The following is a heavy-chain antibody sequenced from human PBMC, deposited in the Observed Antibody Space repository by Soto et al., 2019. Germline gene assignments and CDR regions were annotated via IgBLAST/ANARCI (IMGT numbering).Heavy chain of an antibody. CDR2: INHSGST. J-gene: IGHJ3*02. CDR3: ARDIWYGDYDGCAFDS. D-gene: IGHD4-17*01. V-gene: IGHV4-34*01. Sequence: SETLSLSCAVYGGSFSGYYWSWIRQPPGKGLEWIGEINHSGSTNYNPSLKSRVTISVDTSKNQFSLKLSSVTAADTAVYYCARDIWYGDYDGCAFDSWGQGTMVTVSS. CDR1: GGSFSGYY.